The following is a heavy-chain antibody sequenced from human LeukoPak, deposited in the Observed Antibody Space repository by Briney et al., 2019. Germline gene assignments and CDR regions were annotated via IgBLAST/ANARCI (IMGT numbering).Heavy chain of an antibody. V-gene: IGHV3-20*04. J-gene: IGHJ4*02. CDR1: GFTFDDYG. CDR2: INWNGGST. Sequence: GGSLRLSCAASGFTFDDYGMSWVRQAPGKGLEWVSGINWNGGSTGYADSVKGRFTTSRDNAKNSLYLQMNSLRAEDTALYYCARDGRWLQQFKDLDYWGQGTLVTVSS. D-gene: IGHD5-24*01. CDR3: ARDGRWLQQFKDLDY.